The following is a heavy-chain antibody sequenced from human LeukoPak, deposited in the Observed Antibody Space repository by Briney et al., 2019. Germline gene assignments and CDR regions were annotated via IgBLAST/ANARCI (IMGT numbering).Heavy chain of an antibody. V-gene: IGHV3-11*01. CDR1: GFTFSDYY. J-gene: IGHJ4*02. Sequence: GGSLRPSCAASGFTFSDYYMSWIRQAPGKGLEWVSYISSSGSTIYYADSVKGRFTISRDNAKNSLYLQMNSLRAEDTAVYYCARLWSGDSSSWLYWGQGTLVTVSS. CDR3: ARLWSGDSSSWLY. D-gene: IGHD6-13*01. CDR2: ISSSGSTI.